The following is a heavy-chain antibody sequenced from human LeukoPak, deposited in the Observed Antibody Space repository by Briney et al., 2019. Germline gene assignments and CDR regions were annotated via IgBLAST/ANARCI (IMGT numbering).Heavy chain of an antibody. Sequence: SETLSLTCTVSGGSISSSSYYWSWIRQPPGKGLEWIGYIYYSGSTNYNPSLKSRVTISVDTSKNQFSLKLSSVAAADTAVYYCARWDSSGPALDIWGQGTMVTVSS. D-gene: IGHD6-25*01. V-gene: IGHV4-61*01. CDR3: ARWDSSGPALDI. CDR2: IYYSGST. CDR1: GGSISSSSYY. J-gene: IGHJ3*02.